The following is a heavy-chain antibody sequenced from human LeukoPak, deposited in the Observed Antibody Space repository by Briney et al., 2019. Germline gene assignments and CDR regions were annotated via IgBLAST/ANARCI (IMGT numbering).Heavy chain of an antibody. CDR2: ISGSATSI. Sequence: GGSLRLSCAASGFTFSSYAMNWVRQAPGKGLEWVSGISGSATSIYYADSVNGRFTISRDNAKNTLYLQMNSLRAEDTAVYYCARDNGENYHTAFDYWGQGTLVTVSS. D-gene: IGHD2-8*01. CDR3: ARDNGENYHTAFDY. J-gene: IGHJ4*02. V-gene: IGHV3-23*01. CDR1: GFTFSSYA.